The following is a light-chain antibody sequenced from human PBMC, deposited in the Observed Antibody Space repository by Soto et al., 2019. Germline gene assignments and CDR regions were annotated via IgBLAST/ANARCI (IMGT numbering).Light chain of an antibody. CDR3: CSHAGTNTLV. CDR2: DVS. CDR1: SSDVGGYNY. V-gene: IGLV2-11*01. J-gene: IGLJ3*02. Sequence: QSSLTQPRSVSGSPGQSVTISCTGTSSDVGGYNYVSWYQQHPGKAPKLMIYDVSKRPSGVPDRFSGSKSGNTASLTISGLQAEDEADYYCCSHAGTNTLVFGGGTKLTVL.